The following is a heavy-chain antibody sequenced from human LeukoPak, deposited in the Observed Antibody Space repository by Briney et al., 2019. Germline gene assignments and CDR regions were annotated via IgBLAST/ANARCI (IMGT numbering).Heavy chain of an antibody. J-gene: IGHJ4*02. V-gene: IGHV4-39*07. CDR1: GGSISSSSYY. Sequence: SETLCLTCTVSGGSISSSSYYWGWIRQPPGKGLEWIGSIYYSGSTYYNPSLKSRVTISVDTSKNQFSLKLSSVTAADTAVYYCARGPLDSGYTYFDYWGQGTLVSVAS. CDR3: ARGPLDSGYTYFDY. D-gene: IGHD5-12*01. CDR2: IYYSGST.